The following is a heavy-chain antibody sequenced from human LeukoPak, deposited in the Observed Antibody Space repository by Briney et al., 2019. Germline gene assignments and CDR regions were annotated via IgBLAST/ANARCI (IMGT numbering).Heavy chain of an antibody. V-gene: IGHV1-2*02. D-gene: IGHD2-21*02. J-gene: IGHJ6*03. CDR1: GYTFTDYY. CDR3: ARVLADCGGDCYSPFPLLGYYYYMDV. CDR2: INPNSGAT. Sequence: GASVKVSCKASGYTFTDYYMHCVRQAPGQGLEWMGWINPNSGATKFAQKFQGRVSMTRDTSISTAYMELSRLRSEDTAVYYCARVLADCGGDCYSPFPLLGYYYYMDVWGKGTTVTVSS.